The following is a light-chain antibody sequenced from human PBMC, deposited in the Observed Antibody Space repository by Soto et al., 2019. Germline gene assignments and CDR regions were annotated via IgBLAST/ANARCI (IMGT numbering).Light chain of an antibody. CDR2: GAS. CDR1: HSISSNY. J-gene: IGKJ1*01. Sequence: EIVLTQSPGTLSLSPGERATLSCRASHSISSNYLAWYQQKPGQAPRLLIYGASSRATGIPDRFSGSGSGTDFTLTISRLEPEDSAIYYCQQYGSWTFGQGTKVEIK. CDR3: QQYGSWT. V-gene: IGKV3-20*01.